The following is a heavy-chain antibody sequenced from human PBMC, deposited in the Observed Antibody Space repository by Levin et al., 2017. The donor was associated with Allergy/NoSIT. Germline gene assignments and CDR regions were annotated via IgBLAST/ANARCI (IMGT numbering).Heavy chain of an antibody. CDR1: GYTFTGYY. Sequence: SVKVSCKASGYTFTGYYMHWVRQAPGQGLEWMGWINPNSGGTNYAQKFQGRVTMTRDTSISTAYMELSRLRSDDTAVYYCAAASAYDDYGMDGWGQGTTVTVSS. J-gene: IGHJ6*02. V-gene: IGHV1-2*02. CDR2: INPNSGGT. CDR3: AAASAYDDYGMDG.